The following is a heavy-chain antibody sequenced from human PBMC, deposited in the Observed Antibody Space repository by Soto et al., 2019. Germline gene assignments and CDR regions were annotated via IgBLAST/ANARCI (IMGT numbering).Heavy chain of an antibody. V-gene: IGHV4-34*01. CDR3: ARRKNLELEY. CDR1: VGSFSGYY. D-gene: IGHD1-1*01. J-gene: IGHJ4*02. CDR2: INHSGST. Sequence: SETLSLTCAVYVGSFSGYYWSCIRHPPGKWLEWIGEINHSGSTNYNPSLKSRVTISVDTSKNQFSLKLSSVTAADTAVYYCARRKNLELEYWGQGTPVNVS.